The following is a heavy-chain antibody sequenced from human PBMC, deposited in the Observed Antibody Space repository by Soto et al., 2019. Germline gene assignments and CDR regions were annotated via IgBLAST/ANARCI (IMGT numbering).Heavy chain of an antibody. J-gene: IGHJ6*02. D-gene: IGHD2-15*01. CDR1: GGSFTSFI. CDR2: IIPVLDVE. V-gene: IGHV1-69*02. CDR3: AKSPSPGSATPSSYGMDV. Sequence: QVQLVQSGAEVKKPGSSVKVSCKASGGSFTSFIVTWVRQAPGQGLEWMGRIIPVLDVEYYAQKFQGRLSITADKSTNTAYMEPRSLRSEDTAVYSCAKSPSPGSATPSSYGMDVWGLGTTVTVSS.